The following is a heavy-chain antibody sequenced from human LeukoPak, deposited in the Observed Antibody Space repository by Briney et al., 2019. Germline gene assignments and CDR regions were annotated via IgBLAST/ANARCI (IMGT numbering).Heavy chain of an antibody. V-gene: IGHV3-73*01. CDR1: GFTFSSYS. CDR3: RAAVAGDYFDL. CDR2: IRSKADSYTT. J-gene: IGHJ2*01. Sequence: GGSLRLSCAASGFTFSSYSMNWVRQAPGKGLEWLGRIRSKADSYTTAYAASVKGRFTVSRDDSKNTAYLQMNSLKTEDTAVYYWRAAVAGDYFDLGGRGTLVTVSS. D-gene: IGHD6-19*01.